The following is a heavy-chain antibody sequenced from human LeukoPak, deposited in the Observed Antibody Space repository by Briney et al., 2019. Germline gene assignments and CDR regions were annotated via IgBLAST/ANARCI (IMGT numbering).Heavy chain of an antibody. V-gene: IGHV4-4*02. CDR2: IYHSGST. D-gene: IGHD3-10*01. CDR1: GGSISSSNW. CDR3: ARHLRVRGVVRAYYYMDV. J-gene: IGHJ6*03. Sequence: PSETLSLTCAVSGGSISSSNWWSWVRQPPGKGLEWIGEIYHSGSTNYNPSLKSRVTISVDKSKNQFSLKLSSVTAADTAVYYCARHLRVRGVVRAYYYMDVWGKGTTVTISS.